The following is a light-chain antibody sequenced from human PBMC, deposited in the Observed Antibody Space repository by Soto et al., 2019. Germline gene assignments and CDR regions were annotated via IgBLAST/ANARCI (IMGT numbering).Light chain of an antibody. CDR1: QSVSNNY. CDR2: GAS. V-gene: IGKV3D-20*02. J-gene: IGKJ5*01. Sequence: EIVMTQSPATLSVSPGERATLSRRASQSVSNNYLAWYQQIPGQAPRLLIYGASNRATGIPDRFSGSGSGTDFTLTISSLEPEDFAVYYCQQGGNWPLTFGQGTRLEIK. CDR3: QQGGNWPLT.